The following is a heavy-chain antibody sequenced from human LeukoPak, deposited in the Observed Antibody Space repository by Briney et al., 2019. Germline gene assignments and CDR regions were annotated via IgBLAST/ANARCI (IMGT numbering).Heavy chain of an antibody. V-gene: IGHV3-7*01. CDR1: GFTFSSYW. CDR2: IKRDGSEK. Sequence: GGSLRLSCAASGFTFSSYWMSWVRQAPGKGLEWVSNIKRDGSEKYYVDSVKGRFTISRDNAKNTLYLQMNSLRAEDTAVYYCARDPRWELLLRQELDYWGQGTLVTVSS. D-gene: IGHD1-26*01. CDR3: ARDPRWELLLRQELDY. J-gene: IGHJ4*02.